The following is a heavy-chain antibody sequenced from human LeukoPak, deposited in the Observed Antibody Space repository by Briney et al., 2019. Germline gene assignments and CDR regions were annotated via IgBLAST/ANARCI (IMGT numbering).Heavy chain of an antibody. D-gene: IGHD3-22*01. J-gene: IGHJ4*02. CDR3: ARDWGYYYDSSGYYSTNDY. Sequence: ASVKVSCKASGYTFTSYAMNWVRQAPGQGLEWMGWINTNTGNPTYAQGFTGRFVFSLDTSVSTAYLQISSLKAEDTAVYYCARDWGYYYDSSGYYSTNDYWGQGTLVTVSS. CDR2: INTNTGNP. V-gene: IGHV7-4-1*02. CDR1: GYTFTSYA.